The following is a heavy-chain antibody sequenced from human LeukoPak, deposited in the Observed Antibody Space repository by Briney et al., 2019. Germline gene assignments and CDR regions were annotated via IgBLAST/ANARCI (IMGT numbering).Heavy chain of an antibody. CDR3: ARDRGGSSGYYKYWYFDL. CDR1: ADSISSYY. CDR2: MSYSGST. Sequence: SETLSLTCAVSADSISSYYWSWIRQPPGKGLEWIGYMSYSGSTYYNPSLKSRVTISVDTSKNQFSLKLSSVTAADTAVYYCARDRGGSSGYYKYWYFDLWGRGTLVTVSS. J-gene: IGHJ2*01. D-gene: IGHD3-22*01. V-gene: IGHV4-59*12.